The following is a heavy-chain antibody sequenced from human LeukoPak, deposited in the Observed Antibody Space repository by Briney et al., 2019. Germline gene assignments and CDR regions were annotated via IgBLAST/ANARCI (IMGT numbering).Heavy chain of an antibody. Sequence: ASVKVSCKASGYSFTSYDINWVRQAPGQGLEWMGWMSPNSGDTDFAQKFQDRVIMTRNTSISTAYMELNSLGSEDTAVYYCARGRHPDLDYDYCMDVWGKGTTVTVSS. J-gene: IGHJ6*03. CDR2: MSPNSGDT. CDR1: GYSFTSYD. V-gene: IGHV1-8*01. CDR3: ARGRHPDLDYDYCMDV. D-gene: IGHD3/OR15-3a*01.